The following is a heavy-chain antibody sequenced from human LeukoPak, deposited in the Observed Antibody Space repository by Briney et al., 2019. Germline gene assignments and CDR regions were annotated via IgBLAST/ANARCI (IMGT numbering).Heavy chain of an antibody. CDR1: GGSFSGYY. D-gene: IGHD2-15*01. CDR3: ARVVREDTVVVVAATLFDY. V-gene: IGHV4-34*01. J-gene: IGHJ4*02. CDR2: INHSGST. Sequence: SETLSLTCAVYGGSFSGYYWSWIRQPPGKGLEWIGEINHSGSTNYNPSLKSRVTISVDTSKNQFSLKLSSVTAADTAVYYCARVVREDTVVVVAATLFDYWGQGTLVTVSS.